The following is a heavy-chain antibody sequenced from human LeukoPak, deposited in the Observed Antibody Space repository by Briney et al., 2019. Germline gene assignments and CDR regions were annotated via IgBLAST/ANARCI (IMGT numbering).Heavy chain of an antibody. CDR1: GFTFSSYS. Sequence: PGGSLRLSCAASGFTFSSYSMNWVRQAPGKGLEWVSSISSSSGYIYYADSVKGRFTISRDNAKNSLYLQMNSLRAEDTALYYCAKDSSWFGESNPPDYWGQGTLVTVSS. J-gene: IGHJ4*02. CDR2: ISSSSGYI. V-gene: IGHV3-21*04. CDR3: AKDSSWFGESNPPDY. D-gene: IGHD3-10*01.